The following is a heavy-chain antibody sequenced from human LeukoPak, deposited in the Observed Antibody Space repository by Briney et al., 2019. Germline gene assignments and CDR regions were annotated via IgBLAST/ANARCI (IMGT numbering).Heavy chain of an antibody. CDR3: ARIKYSSGWPDAFDI. CDR1: GFTVSSNY. J-gene: IGHJ3*02. D-gene: IGHD6-19*01. Sequence: GGSLRLSCAASGFTVSSNYMSWVRQAPGKGLEWVSVIYSGGSTYYADYVKGRFTISRDNSKNTLYLQMNSLRAEDTAVYYCARIKYSSGWPDAFDIWGQGTMVTVSS. CDR2: IYSGGST. V-gene: IGHV3-66*02.